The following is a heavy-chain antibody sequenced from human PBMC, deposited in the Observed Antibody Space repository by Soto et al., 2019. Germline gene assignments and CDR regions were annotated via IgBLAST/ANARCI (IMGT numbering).Heavy chain of an antibody. CDR1: GGSISSGGYY. CDR2: IYYSGST. V-gene: IGHV4-31*03. Sequence: PSETLSLTCTVSGGSISSGGYYWSWIRQHPGKGLEWIGYIYYSGSTYYNPSLKSRVTISVDTSKNQFSLKLSSVTAADTAVYYCARVMVAAAGTMDWFDPWGQGTLVTVSS. CDR3: ARVMVAAAGTMDWFDP. J-gene: IGHJ5*02. D-gene: IGHD6-13*01.